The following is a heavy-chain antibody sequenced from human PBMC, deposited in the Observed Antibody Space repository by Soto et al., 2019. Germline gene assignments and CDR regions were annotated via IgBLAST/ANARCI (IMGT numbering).Heavy chain of an antibody. CDR2: IYWDDDT. D-gene: IGHD1-1*01. Sequence: QITLKESGPTLVKPTQTLTLTCTFSGFSLSTSGVGVGWIRQSPVKALEWLSLIYWDDDTRYSPSLKSRLTITKDTSKNQVVLTMTNMDPVDTATYYCAHFRLERCYDDWGQGTLVTVSS. J-gene: IGHJ4*02. CDR1: GFSLSTSGVG. CDR3: AHFRLERCYDD. V-gene: IGHV2-5*02.